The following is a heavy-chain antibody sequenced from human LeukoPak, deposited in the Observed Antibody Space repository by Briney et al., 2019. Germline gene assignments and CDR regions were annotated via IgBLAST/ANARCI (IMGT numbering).Heavy chain of an antibody. Sequence: GGSLRLSCAASVFTFSSNYMSWVRQAPGGGVEWVANIKQDENEQDYVDSVRGRFTISRDNAKNSLYLQMNSLRVEDTALYFCATYSGVHHKTFDDWGQGTLVTVSS. CDR2: IKQDENEQ. CDR3: ATYSGVHHKTFDD. V-gene: IGHV3-7*03. CDR1: VFTFSSNY. J-gene: IGHJ4*02. D-gene: IGHD1-26*01.